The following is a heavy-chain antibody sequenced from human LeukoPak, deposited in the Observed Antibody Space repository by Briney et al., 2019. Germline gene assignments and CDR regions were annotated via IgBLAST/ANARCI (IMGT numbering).Heavy chain of an antibody. Sequence: SVKVSCKASGGTFSSYTISWVRQAPGQGLEWMGRIIPILDTAKYAQKFQGRVTITADKSTCTAYMELSSLRSEDTAMYYCARDRENTYYYDSSAYSFDYWGQGTPVTVSS. CDR3: ARDRENTYYYDSSAYSFDY. D-gene: IGHD3-22*01. J-gene: IGHJ4*02. CDR2: IIPILDTA. V-gene: IGHV1-69*08. CDR1: GGTFSSYT.